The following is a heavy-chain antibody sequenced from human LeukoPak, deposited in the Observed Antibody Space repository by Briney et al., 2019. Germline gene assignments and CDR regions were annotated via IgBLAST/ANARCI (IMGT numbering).Heavy chain of an antibody. Sequence: GGSLRLSYAASGFTFSSYGMHWVRQAPGKGLEWVAVILYDGSNKYYADSVKGRFTISRDNSKNTLYLQVNSLRAEDTAVYYCAKSIYGDTVAFDIWGQGTMVTVSS. CDR2: ILYDGSNK. CDR3: AKSIYGDTVAFDI. V-gene: IGHV3-30*18. CDR1: GFTFSSYG. D-gene: IGHD4-17*01. J-gene: IGHJ3*02.